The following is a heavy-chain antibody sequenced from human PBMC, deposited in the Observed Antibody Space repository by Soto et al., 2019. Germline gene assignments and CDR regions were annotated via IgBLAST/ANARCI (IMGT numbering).Heavy chain of an antibody. CDR3: ARGGVPAAMSY. D-gene: IGHD2-2*01. CDR2: IYSGGGT. J-gene: IGHJ4*02. V-gene: IGHV3-66*01. CDR1: GFTVSSNY. Sequence: GGSLRLSCAASGFTVSSNYMSWVRQAPGKGLEWVSVIYSGGGTYHADSVKGRFTISRDNAKNTLYLQMNSLRAEDTAVYYCARGGVPAAMSYWGQGTLVTVSS.